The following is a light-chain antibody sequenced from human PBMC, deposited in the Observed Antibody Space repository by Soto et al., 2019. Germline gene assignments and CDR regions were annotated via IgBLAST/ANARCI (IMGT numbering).Light chain of an antibody. CDR3: QHYGGVWT. CDR1: QSICNR. CDR2: DAS. J-gene: IGKJ1*01. Sequence: DIQMTQSPSTLSASVGDRVTITCRGSQSICNRLARYQQKPGKAPKVLIYDASSLESGVPSRFSGSGSATEFILTIRSLQPYDFATYHCQHYGGVWTFGQGTKGDNK. V-gene: IGKV1-5*01.